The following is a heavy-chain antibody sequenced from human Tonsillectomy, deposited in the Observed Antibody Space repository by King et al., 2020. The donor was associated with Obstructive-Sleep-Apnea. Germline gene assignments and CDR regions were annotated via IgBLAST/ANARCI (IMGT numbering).Heavy chain of an antibody. CDR2: IYYNGRA. D-gene: IGHD4-17*01. CDR3: ASVDYVLFYFNY. Sequence: VQLQASGPGLVRPSETLSLTCTVSGGSISNSYWGWIRPPPGKGLEWIGYIYYNGRATHNPSLKSRATISLDASKNKFALKLTSLTAADTAVYYCASVDYVLFYFNYWGQGTLVTVSS. V-gene: IGHV4-59*08. CDR1: GGSISNSY. J-gene: IGHJ4*02.